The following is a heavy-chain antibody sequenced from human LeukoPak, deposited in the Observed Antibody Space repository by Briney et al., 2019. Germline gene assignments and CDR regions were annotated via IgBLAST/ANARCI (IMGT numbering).Heavy chain of an antibody. CDR3: ARTYDFGIGPPGDAFDN. V-gene: IGHV3-7*01. Sequence: GGSLRLSCAASGFTFSSYWMSWVRQAPGKGLEWVANIKQDGSEKYYVDSVKGRFTISRDNAKNSLYLQMNSLRVEDTAVYYCARTYDFGIGPPGDAFDNWGQGTLVTVFS. D-gene: IGHD3-3*01. J-gene: IGHJ3*02. CDR2: IKQDGSEK. CDR1: GFTFSSYW.